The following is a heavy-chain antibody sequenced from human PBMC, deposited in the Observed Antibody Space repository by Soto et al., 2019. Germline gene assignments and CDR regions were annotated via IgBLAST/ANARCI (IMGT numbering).Heavy chain of an antibody. CDR3: AKSHTYYFDSSGYYLGH. CDR1: GFTFDEYG. Sequence: GGSLRLSCAASGFTFDEYGMHWVRQAPGKGLEWVSGISWNSDSIGYADSVKGRFTISRDNAKNSLYLQMNSLRAEDTAFYYCAKSHTYYFDSSGYYLGHWGQGTPVTVP. D-gene: IGHD3-22*01. CDR2: ISWNSDSI. J-gene: IGHJ4*02. V-gene: IGHV3-9*01.